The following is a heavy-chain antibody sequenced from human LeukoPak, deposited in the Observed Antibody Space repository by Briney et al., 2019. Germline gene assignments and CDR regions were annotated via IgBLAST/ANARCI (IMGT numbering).Heavy chain of an antibody. D-gene: IGHD4-17*01. J-gene: IGHJ6*03. CDR1: GFTFNRYN. V-gene: IGHV3-30*03. Sequence: SGGSLRLSCAASGFTFNRYNMNWVRRAPGKGLEWVAVISYDGSNKYYADSVKGRFTISRDNSKNSLYLQMNSLRVEDTAVYYCARDATTELGTVYMDVWGKGTTVTISS. CDR2: ISYDGSNK. CDR3: ARDATTELGTVYMDV.